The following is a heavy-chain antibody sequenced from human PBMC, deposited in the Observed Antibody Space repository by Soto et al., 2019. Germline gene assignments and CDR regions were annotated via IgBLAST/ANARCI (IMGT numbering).Heavy chain of an antibody. CDR3: ARVPSSIGRAHFDY. Sequence: QGQLVESGGSVVQPRRSLRLSCAASGFTFSSYAMHWVRQAPGKGLEWVAVISYDGSNKYYADSVKGRFTISRDNSKNTLYLQMNSLRAEDTAVYYCARVPSSIGRAHFDYWGQGTLVTVSS. CDR2: ISYDGSNK. CDR1: GFTFSSYA. J-gene: IGHJ4*02. D-gene: IGHD3-10*01. V-gene: IGHV3-30-3*01.